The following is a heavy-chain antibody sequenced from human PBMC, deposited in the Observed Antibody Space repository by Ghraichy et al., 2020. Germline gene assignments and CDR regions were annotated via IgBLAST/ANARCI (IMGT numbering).Heavy chain of an antibody. CDR2: ISSSSSYI. D-gene: IGHD2-2*01. Sequence: GESLNISCAASGFTFSSYSMNWVRQAPGKGLEWASSISSSSSYIYYADSVKGRFTISRDNAKNSLYLQMNSLRAEDTAVYYCAGYCSSTSCLGSNAFDIWGQGTMVTVSS. V-gene: IGHV3-21*01. J-gene: IGHJ3*02. CDR3: AGYCSSTSCLGSNAFDI. CDR1: GFTFSSYS.